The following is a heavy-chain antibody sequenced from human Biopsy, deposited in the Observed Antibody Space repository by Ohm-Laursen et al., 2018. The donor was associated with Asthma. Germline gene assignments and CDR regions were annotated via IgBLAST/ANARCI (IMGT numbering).Heavy chain of an antibody. V-gene: IGHV3-30*14. CDR3: ARAYGGSFFSGSFDI. D-gene: IGHD4-23*01. Sequence: SLRLSCSASRFTYEMHWVRQAPGKGLEWVAVISYGGSSIYYADSVQGRVTISRDNSKNTLSLQMNSLRAEDTAVYYCARAYGGSFFSGSFDIWGQGTMVIVSS. CDR1: RFTYE. CDR2: ISYGGSSI. J-gene: IGHJ3*02.